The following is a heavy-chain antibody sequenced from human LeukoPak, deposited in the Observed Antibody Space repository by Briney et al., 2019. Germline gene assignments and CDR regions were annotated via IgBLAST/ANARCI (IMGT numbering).Heavy chain of an antibody. V-gene: IGHV3-30*04. CDR2: ISYDGSNK. D-gene: IGHD3-10*01. CDR1: GFTFSSYS. J-gene: IGHJ6*02. CDR3: AKGGVNYGSGSYYNYDYYYGMDV. Sequence: GGSLRLSCAASGFTFSSYSIHWVRQAPGKGLEWVAVISYDGSNKYYADSVKGRFTISRDNSKNTLYLQMNSLRAEDTAVYYCAKGGVNYGSGSYYNYDYYYGMDVWGQGTTVTVSS.